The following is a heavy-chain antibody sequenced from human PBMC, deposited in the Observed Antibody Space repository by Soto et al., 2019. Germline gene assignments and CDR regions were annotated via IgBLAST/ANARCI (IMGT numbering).Heavy chain of an antibody. J-gene: IGHJ4*02. CDR2: ISVYNSNT. V-gene: IGHV1-18*01. D-gene: IGHD3-22*01. CDR1: GYIFTSYG. Sequence: GASVKVSCKASGYIFTSYGISWVRQAPGQGLEWMGWISVYNSNTNYAQKFQERVTITRDMSTSTAYMELSSLRSEDTAVYYCAADWSPDYYDSSGYPTRFDYWGQGTLVTVSS. CDR3: AADWSPDYYDSSGYPTRFDY.